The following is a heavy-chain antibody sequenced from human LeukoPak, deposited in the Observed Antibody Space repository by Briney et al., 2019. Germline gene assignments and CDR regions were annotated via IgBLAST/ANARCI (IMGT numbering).Heavy chain of an antibody. CDR2: ISGSGGST. Sequence: GGSLRLSCAASGFTFSSYAMSWVRQAPGKGLEWVSAISGSGGSTYYADSVKGRFTISRDNSKNTLYLQMNSLRAEDTAVYYCAKTKTGEVGMASYYYYGMDVWGQGTTVTVSS. V-gene: IGHV3-23*01. D-gene: IGHD3-10*01. CDR3: AKTKTGEVGMASYYYYGMDV. J-gene: IGHJ6*02. CDR1: GFTFSSYA.